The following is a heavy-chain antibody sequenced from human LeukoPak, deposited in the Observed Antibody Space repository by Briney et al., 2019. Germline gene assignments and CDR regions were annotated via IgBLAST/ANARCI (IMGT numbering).Heavy chain of an antibody. CDR2: INHSGST. CDR1: GGSFRGYY. D-gene: IGHD1-26*01. Sequence: PSETLSLTCAVYGGSFRGYYWSWIRQPPGKGLEWIGEINHSGSTNYNPSLKSRVTISVDTSKNQFSLKLSSVTAADTAVYYCARGGSVSYLDAFDIWGQGTMVTVSS. CDR3: ARGGSVSYLDAFDI. V-gene: IGHV4-34*01. J-gene: IGHJ3*02.